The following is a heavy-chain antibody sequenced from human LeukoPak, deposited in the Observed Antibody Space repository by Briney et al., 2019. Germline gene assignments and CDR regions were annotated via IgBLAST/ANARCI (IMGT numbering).Heavy chain of an antibody. J-gene: IGHJ4*02. CDR1: GFTVSSNY. CDR3: AREDYVWGSYRSSGSD. Sequence: GGSLRLSCAASGFTVSSNYMSWVRQAPGKGLEWVSVIYSGGSTYYADSVKGRFTISRDNSKNTLYLQMNSLRAEDTAVYYCAREDYVWGSYRSSGSDWGQGTLVTVS. V-gene: IGHV3-66*01. D-gene: IGHD3-16*02. CDR2: IYSGGST.